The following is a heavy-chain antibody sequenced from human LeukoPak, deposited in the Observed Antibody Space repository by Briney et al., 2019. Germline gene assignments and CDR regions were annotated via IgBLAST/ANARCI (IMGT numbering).Heavy chain of an antibody. V-gene: IGHV3-64D*06. J-gene: IGHJ4*02. Sequence: QTGGPLGFSGSALGFTFIANAWHGFAQAQGKELKYVSAISSNGGSTYYADSVKGRFTISRDNSKNTLYLQVSSLRAEDTAVYYCVKGDSGSAVDYWGQGTLVTVSS. D-gene: IGHD1-26*01. CDR3: VKGDSGSAVDY. CDR1: GFTFIANA. CDR2: ISSNGGST.